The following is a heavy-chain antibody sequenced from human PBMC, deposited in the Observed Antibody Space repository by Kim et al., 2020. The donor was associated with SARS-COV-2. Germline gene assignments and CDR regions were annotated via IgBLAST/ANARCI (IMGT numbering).Heavy chain of an antibody. CDR2: LSDTGVNI. CDR1: GFTFGASA. D-gene: IGHD3-22*01. V-gene: IGHV3-23*01. CDR3: ARDRGYGF. J-gene: IGHJ4*02. Sequence: GGSLRLSCVGSGFTFGASAMSWLRQAPGKGLEWISSLSDTGVNIYYADSVRGRFTISRDNSKNKLYLQMTSLRSEDTAMYYCARDRGYGFWGRGTLVTVSS.